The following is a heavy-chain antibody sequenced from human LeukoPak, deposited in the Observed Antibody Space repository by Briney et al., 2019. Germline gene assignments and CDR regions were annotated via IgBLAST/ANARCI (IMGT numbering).Heavy chain of an antibody. CDR2: ISSSGSFI. CDR1: GFTFSSYS. CDR3: ARVVTAAWDWFDP. J-gene: IGHJ5*02. V-gene: IGHV3-21*01. Sequence: GGSLRLSCAAPGFTFSSYSMNWVRQAPGKGLEWVSSISSSGSFIYYADSVKGRLTTSRDDAKNSLYLQMNSLRADDTAVYYCARVVTAAWDWFDPWGQGTLVTVSS. D-gene: IGHD2-2*01.